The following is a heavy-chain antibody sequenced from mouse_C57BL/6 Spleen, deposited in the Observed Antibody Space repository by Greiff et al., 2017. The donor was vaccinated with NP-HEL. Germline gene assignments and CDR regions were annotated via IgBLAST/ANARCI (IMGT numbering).Heavy chain of an antibody. CDR3: AKILYGNPYAMDY. CDR2: IWRGGST. J-gene: IGHJ4*01. D-gene: IGHD2-1*01. CDR1: GFSLTSYG. Sequence: QVQLKESGPGLVQPSQSLSITCTVSGFSLTSYGVHWVRQSPGKGLEWLGVIWRGGSTDYNAAFMSRLSITKDNSKSQVFFKMNSLQADDTAIYYCAKILYGNPYAMDYWGQGTSVTVSS. V-gene: IGHV2-5*01.